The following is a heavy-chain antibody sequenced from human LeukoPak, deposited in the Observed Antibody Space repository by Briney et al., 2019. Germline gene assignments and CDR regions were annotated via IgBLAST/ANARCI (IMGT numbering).Heavy chain of an antibody. D-gene: IGHD1-26*01. CDR1: GYTFTGYY. V-gene: IGHV1-2*02. J-gene: IGHJ4*02. CDR3: ARDLGGAYYFDY. CDR2: INPNSGGT. Sequence: GASVKVSCKASGYTFTGYYMHWVRQAPGQGLEWMGWINPNSGGTNYAQKFQGRVTMTRDTSISTAHMELSRLRSDDTAVYYCARDLGGAYYFDYWGQGTLVTVSS.